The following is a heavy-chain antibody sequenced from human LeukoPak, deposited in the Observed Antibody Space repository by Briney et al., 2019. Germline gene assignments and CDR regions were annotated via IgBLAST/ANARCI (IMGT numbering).Heavy chain of an antibody. CDR3: AKARGLGIVGAHFDY. V-gene: IGHV3-23*01. CDR2: ISRDGGTT. D-gene: IGHD1-26*01. CDR1: GFTFSSYA. J-gene: IGHJ4*02. Sequence: GGSLRLSCAASGFTFSSYAMTWVRQAPGKGREWVSTISRDGGTTYYPDSVKGRFTISRDNSKNTLYLQMNSLRAEDTAVYYCAKARGLGIVGAHFDYWGQGTLVTVSS.